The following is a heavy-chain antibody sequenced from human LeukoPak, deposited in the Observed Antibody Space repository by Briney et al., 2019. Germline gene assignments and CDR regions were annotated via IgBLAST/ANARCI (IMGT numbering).Heavy chain of an antibody. CDR2: IKSKTDGGTT. CDR1: GFTFSNAW. J-gene: IGHJ4*02. Sequence: AGGSLRLSCAASGFTFSNAWMNWVRQAPGKGLGWVGRIKSKTDGGTTDYAAPVKGRFTISRDDSKNTLYLQMNSLKTEDTAVYYCSTTYYYDSSEGYWGQGTLVTVSS. V-gene: IGHV3-15*07. CDR3: STTYYYDSSEGY. D-gene: IGHD3-22*01.